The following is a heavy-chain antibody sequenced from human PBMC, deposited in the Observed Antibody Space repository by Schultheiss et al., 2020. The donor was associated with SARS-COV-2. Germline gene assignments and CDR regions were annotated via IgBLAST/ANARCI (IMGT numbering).Heavy chain of an antibody. CDR3: ARVRDSSGWYRYYYMDV. J-gene: IGHJ6*03. Sequence: SETLSLTCTVSGGSISSYYWSWIRQPAGKGLEWIGRIYTSGSTNYNPSLKSRVTISVDTSKNQFSLKLSSVTAADTAVYYCARVRDSSGWYRYYYMDVWGKGTTVTVSS. D-gene: IGHD6-19*01. V-gene: IGHV4-4*07. CDR1: GGSISSYY. CDR2: IYTSGST.